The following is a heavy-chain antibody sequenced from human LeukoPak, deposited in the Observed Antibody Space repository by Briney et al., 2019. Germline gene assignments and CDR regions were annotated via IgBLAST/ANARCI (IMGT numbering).Heavy chain of an antibody. J-gene: IGHJ6*03. CDR1: GYTFTSYG. D-gene: IGHD1-26*01. CDR3: ARAREALGSYNYMDV. CDR2: ISAYNGNT. V-gene: IGHV1-18*01. Sequence: GASVKVSCKASGYTFTSYGISWVRQAPGQGLEWMGWISAYNGNTNYAQKLQGRVTMTTDTSTSTAYMELRSLRSDDTAVYYCARAREALGSYNYMDVWGKGTTVTISS.